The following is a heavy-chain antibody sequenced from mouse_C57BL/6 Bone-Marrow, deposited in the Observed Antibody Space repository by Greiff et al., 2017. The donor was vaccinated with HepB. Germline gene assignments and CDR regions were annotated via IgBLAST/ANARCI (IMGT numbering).Heavy chain of an antibody. CDR2: ISNGGGST. V-gene: IGHV5-12*01. J-gene: IGHJ4*01. CDR3: AREERYYGSSIYAMDY. CDR1: GFTFSDYY. D-gene: IGHD1-1*01. Sequence: EVKLVESGGGLVQPGGSLKLSCAASGFTFSDYYMYWVRQTPEKRLEWVAYISNGGGSTYYPDTVKGRFTISRDNAKNTLYLQMSRLKSEDTAMYYCAREERYYGSSIYAMDYWGQGTSVTVSS.